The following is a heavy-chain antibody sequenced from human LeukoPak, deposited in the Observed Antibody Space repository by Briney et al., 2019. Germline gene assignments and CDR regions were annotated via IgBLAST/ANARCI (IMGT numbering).Heavy chain of an antibody. Sequence: SETLSLTCTVSGGSISSYYWSWIRQPAGKGLEWIGRIYTSGSTNSNPSLKSRVTISVDKSKNQFSLKLSSVTAADTAVYYCARDFSALDYYFDYWGQGTLVTVSS. CDR1: GGSISSYY. CDR3: ARDFSALDYYFDY. CDR2: IYTSGST. V-gene: IGHV4-4*07. J-gene: IGHJ4*02. D-gene: IGHD3/OR15-3a*01.